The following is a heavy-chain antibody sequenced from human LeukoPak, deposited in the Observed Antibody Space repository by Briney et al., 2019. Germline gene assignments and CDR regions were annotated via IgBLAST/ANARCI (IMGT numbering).Heavy chain of an antibody. D-gene: IGHD3-22*01. CDR2: IIPILGIA. CDR1: RGTFSSYA. J-gene: IGHJ4*02. V-gene: IGHV1-69*04. Sequence: SVKVSCKASRGTFSSYAISWLRQAPGQGLEWMGRIIPILGIANYAQKFQGRVTITADKSTSTAYMELGSLRSEDTAVYYCAREHYYDSSGYYYVKPFDYWGQGTLVTVSS. CDR3: AREHYYDSSGYYYVKPFDY.